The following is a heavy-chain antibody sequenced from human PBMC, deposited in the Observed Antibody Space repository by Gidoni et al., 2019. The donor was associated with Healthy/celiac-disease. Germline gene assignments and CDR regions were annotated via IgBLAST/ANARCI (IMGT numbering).Heavy chain of an antibody. CDR1: GGSFSGYY. V-gene: IGHV4-34*01. D-gene: IGHD2-2*01. CDR2: LNHSGST. Sequence: QVQLQQWGAGLLKPSETLSLTCAVYGGSFSGYYWSWIRQPPGKGLEWIGELNHSGSTNYNPSLKSRVTISGDTSKNQFSLKLSSVTAADTAVYYCASGKRGPRYCSSTSCLYYYYYGMDVWGQGTTVTVSS. J-gene: IGHJ6*02. CDR3: ASGKRGPRYCSSTSCLYYYYYGMDV.